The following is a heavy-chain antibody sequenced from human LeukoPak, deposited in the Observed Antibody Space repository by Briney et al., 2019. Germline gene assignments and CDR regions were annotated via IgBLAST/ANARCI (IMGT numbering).Heavy chain of an antibody. CDR3: AKDPPGEVGARKKTPRFDY. V-gene: IGHV3-23*01. D-gene: IGHD1-26*01. Sequence: PGGSLRLSCAASGFTVSSNYMSWVRQAPGKGLEWVSAISGSGGSTYYADSVKGRFTISRDNSKNTLYLQMNSLRAEDTAVYYRAKDPPGEVGARKKTPRFDYWGQGTLVTVSS. CDR1: GFTVSSNY. CDR2: ISGSGGST. J-gene: IGHJ4*02.